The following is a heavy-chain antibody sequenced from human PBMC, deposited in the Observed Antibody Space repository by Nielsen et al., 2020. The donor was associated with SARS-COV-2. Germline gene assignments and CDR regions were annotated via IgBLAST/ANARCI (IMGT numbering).Heavy chain of an antibody. Sequence: GESLKISCAASGFTFSSYWMNWVHQAPGKGLEWVSAISGSGGSTYYADSVKGRFTISRDNSKNTLYLQMNSLRAEDTAVYYCAKGTYYYDSSGYLDYWGQGTLVTVSS. CDR1: GFTFSSYW. J-gene: IGHJ4*02. V-gene: IGHV3-23*01. CDR3: AKGTYYYDSSGYLDY. CDR2: ISGSGGST. D-gene: IGHD3-22*01.